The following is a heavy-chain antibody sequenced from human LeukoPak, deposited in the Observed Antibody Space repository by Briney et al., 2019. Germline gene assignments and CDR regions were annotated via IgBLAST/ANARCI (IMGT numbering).Heavy chain of an antibody. J-gene: IGHJ4*02. D-gene: IGHD2-15*01. V-gene: IGHV3-7*03. Sequence: GGSLRLSCTASGFIFSGSWKAWIRQAPGKGLEWVAIIKKDGSEKYYVDSMKGRFTISRDNAKNSLFLQMNSLRAEDTAIYYCTTDTWYSAGHWGQGTLVTVSS. CDR1: GFIFSGSW. CDR3: TTDTWYSAGH. CDR2: IKKDGSEK.